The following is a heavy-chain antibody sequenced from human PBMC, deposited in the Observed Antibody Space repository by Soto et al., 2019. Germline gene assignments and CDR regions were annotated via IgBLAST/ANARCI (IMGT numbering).Heavy chain of an antibody. Sequence: SETLSLTCAVYGGSFSGYFWSWIRQPPGKGLEWIGEINHSGSTNYNPSLKSRVTISVDTSKNQFSLKLSSVTAADTAVYYCASPNYYGSGSYRKYYYGRDVWGQGTTVTVSS. CDR1: GGSFSGYF. V-gene: IGHV4-34*01. CDR3: ASPNYYGSGSYRKYYYGRDV. J-gene: IGHJ6*02. CDR2: INHSGST. D-gene: IGHD3-10*01.